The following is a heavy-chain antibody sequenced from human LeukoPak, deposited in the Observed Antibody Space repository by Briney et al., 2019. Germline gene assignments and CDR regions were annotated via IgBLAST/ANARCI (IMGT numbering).Heavy chain of an antibody. CDR2: IKQDGSEK. Sequence: GGSLRLSYAASGFTFSSYWMSWVRQAPGKGLEWVANIKQDGSEKYYVDSVKGRFTISRDNAKNSLYLQMNSLRAEDTAVYYCANIVGATPGGRAEYFQHWGQGTLVTVSS. D-gene: IGHD1-26*01. V-gene: IGHV3-7*01. CDR1: GFTFSSYW. CDR3: ANIVGATPGGRAEYFQH. J-gene: IGHJ1*01.